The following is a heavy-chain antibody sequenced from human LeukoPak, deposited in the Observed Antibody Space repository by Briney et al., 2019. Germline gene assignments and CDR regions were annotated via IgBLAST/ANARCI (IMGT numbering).Heavy chain of an antibody. J-gene: IGHJ4*02. CDR1: GGSVSSGSYY. CDR3: ARDFSMMNFDY. D-gene: IGHD2/OR15-2a*01. Sequence: SETLSLTCTVSGGSVSSGSYYWSWIRQLPGKGLEWIGYIYYSGSTNYNPSLKSRVTISLDTSKNQFSLKLSSVTAADTAVYYCARDFSMMNFDYWGQGTLVTVSS. CDR2: IYYSGST. V-gene: IGHV4-61*01.